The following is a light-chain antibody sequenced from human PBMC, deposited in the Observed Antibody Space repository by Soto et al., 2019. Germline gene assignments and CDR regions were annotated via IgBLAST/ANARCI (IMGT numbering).Light chain of an antibody. CDR1: QNIDTK. Sequence: EIVMTQSPAALSVSPGERATLSYRASQNIDTKLAWYQQKPGQAPRLLISGASSRATGFAARFSGGGSGTEFTLTITSLQPEDFAVYYCQQYYSGYTFGQGTKLEI. CDR3: QQYYSGYT. J-gene: IGKJ2*01. V-gene: IGKV3-15*01. CDR2: GAS.